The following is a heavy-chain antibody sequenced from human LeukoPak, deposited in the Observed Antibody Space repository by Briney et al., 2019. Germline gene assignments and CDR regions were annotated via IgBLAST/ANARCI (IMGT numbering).Heavy chain of an antibody. D-gene: IGHD4-17*01. CDR2: IYYSGST. Sequence: PSETLSLTCTVSSGSISSYYWSWIRQPPGKGLEWIGYIYYSGSTNYNPSLKSRVTISVDTSKNQFSLKLSSVTAADTAVYYCAREDYGGYKNPYNWFDPWGQGTLVTVSS. CDR1: SGSISSYY. CDR3: AREDYGGYKNPYNWFDP. J-gene: IGHJ5*02. V-gene: IGHV4-59*08.